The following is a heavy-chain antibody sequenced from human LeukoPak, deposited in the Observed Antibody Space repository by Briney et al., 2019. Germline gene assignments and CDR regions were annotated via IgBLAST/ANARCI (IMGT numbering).Heavy chain of an antibody. V-gene: IGHV1-2*02. CDR1: GYTFTGYY. CDR2: INPNSGGT. J-gene: IGHJ5*02. D-gene: IGHD2-2*01. CDR3: ARDSCSSTSCYPSNWFDP. Sequence: ASVEVSCKASGYTFTGYYMHWVRQAPGQGLEWMGWINPNSGGTNYAQKFQGGVTMTRDTSISTAYMELSRLRSDDTAVYYCARDSCSSTSCYPSNWFDPWGQGTLVTVSS.